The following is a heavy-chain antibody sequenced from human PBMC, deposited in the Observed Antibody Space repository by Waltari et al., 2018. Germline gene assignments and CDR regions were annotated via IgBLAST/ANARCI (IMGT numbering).Heavy chain of an antibody. D-gene: IGHD3-10*01. Sequence: QVQLQQWGAGLLKPSETLSLTCAVYGGSFSGYYWSWIRQPPGKGLAWIGEITHSGSTNDNPALKSRVTISVDTSKNQFSLKLSSVTAADTAVYYCARGPLRYYYGSGSYYILDYWGQGTLVTVSS. CDR2: ITHSGST. CDR1: GGSFSGYY. V-gene: IGHV4-34*01. CDR3: ARGPLRYYYGSGSYYILDY. J-gene: IGHJ4*02.